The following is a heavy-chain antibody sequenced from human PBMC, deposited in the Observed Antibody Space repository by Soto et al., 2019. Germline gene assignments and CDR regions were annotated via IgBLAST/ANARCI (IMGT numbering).Heavy chain of an antibody. Sequence: ASVKVSCKASGYTFTDYYMHWVRQAPGQGLEWMGIINPSGGSTSYAQKFQGRVTMTRDTFTSTVYMELSSLRSEDTAVYYCARLTMTTVTCHHGMDVWGQGTTVTVSS. V-gene: IGHV1-46*01. D-gene: IGHD4-4*01. CDR2: INPSGGST. CDR1: GYTFTDYY. CDR3: ARLTMTTVTCHHGMDV. J-gene: IGHJ6*02.